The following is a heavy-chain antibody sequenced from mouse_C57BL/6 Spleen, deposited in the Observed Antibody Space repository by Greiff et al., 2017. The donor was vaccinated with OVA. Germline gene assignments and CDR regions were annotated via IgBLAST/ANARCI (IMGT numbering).Heavy chain of an antibody. CDR2: ISDGGSYT. Sequence: EVKLVESGGGLVKPGGSLKLSCAASGFTFSSYAMSWVRQTPEKRLEWVATISDGGSYTYYPDNVKGRFTISRDNAKNNLYLQMSHLKSEDTAMYYCARESVVATGGAMDYWGQGTSVTVSS. CDR3: ARESVVATGGAMDY. CDR1: GFTFSSYA. J-gene: IGHJ4*01. D-gene: IGHD1-1*01. V-gene: IGHV5-4*01.